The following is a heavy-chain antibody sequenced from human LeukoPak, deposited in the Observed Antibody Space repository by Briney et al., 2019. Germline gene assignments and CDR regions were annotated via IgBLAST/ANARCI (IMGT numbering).Heavy chain of an antibody. J-gene: IGHJ4*02. V-gene: IGHV3-23*01. D-gene: IGHD2-2*01. CDR3: ARPQEPGYCISASCRDSYFDY. CDR1: GFTFSSFA. Sequence: GGSLRLSCAASGFTFSSFAMGWVRQAPGKGLEWVSTISGSSGRPYYADSVKGRFTISRDNSKDTLYLQMNSLRAEDTAIYYWARPQEPGYCISASCRDSYFDYGGQGSLVSVSS. CDR2: ISGSSGRP.